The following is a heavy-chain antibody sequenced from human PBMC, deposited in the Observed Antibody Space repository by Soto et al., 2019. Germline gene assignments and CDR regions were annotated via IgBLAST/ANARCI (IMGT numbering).Heavy chain of an antibody. V-gene: IGHV3-23*01. Sequence: GGSLRLSCAASGFTFSSYAMSWVRQAPGKGLEWVSAISGSGGSTYYADSVKGRFTISRDNSKNTLYLQMNSLRAEDTAVYYCAKGLTYYGSGTAVHWGQGTLVNVS. CDR2: ISGSGGST. J-gene: IGHJ4*02. CDR1: GFTFSSYA. D-gene: IGHD3-10*01. CDR3: AKGLTYYGSGTAVH.